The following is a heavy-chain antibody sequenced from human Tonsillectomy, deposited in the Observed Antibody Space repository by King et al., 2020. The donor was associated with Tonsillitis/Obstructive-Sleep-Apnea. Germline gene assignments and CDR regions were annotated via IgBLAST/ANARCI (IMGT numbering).Heavy chain of an antibody. CDR1: GGSFSDYY. J-gene: IGHJ4*02. CDR3: AREGKEGYYDFWSAYFEY. Sequence: VQLQQWGAGLLKPSETLSLTCAVYGGSFSDYYWTWLRQPPGKGLEWIGEINHSGTTNYNKSLKSRVTISVDTSKNQFSLKLSSVTAADTAVYYCAREGKEGYYDFWSAYFEYWGQGGLVTVSS. CDR2: INHSGTT. V-gene: IGHV4-34*01. D-gene: IGHD3-3*01.